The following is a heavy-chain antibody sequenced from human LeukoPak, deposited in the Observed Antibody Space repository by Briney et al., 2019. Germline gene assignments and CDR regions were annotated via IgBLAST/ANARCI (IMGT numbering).Heavy chain of an antibody. J-gene: IGHJ4*02. CDR1: GGSFSGYY. CDR2: INHSGST. Sequence: SETLSLTCAVYGGSFSGYYWSWIRQPPGKGLEWMGEINHSGSTNYNPSLKSRVTISVDTSKKQLSLKLSSVTAADTAVYYCASRGGPHDYWGQGTLVTVSS. V-gene: IGHV4-34*01. D-gene: IGHD3-16*01. CDR3: ASRGGPHDY.